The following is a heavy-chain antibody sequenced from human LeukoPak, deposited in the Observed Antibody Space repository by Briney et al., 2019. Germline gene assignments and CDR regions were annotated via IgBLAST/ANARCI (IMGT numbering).Heavy chain of an antibody. V-gene: IGHV3-23*01. CDR2: ISGSGSST. CDR1: GFTFSSYA. J-gene: IGHJ4*02. CDR3: AKVGYCSSTSCYPPYYFDY. D-gene: IGHD2-2*03. Sequence: GGSLRLSCAASGFTFSSYAMSWVRQAPGKGLEWVSAISGSGSSTYYADSVKGRFTISRDNSKNTLYLQMNSLRAEDTAVYYCAKVGYCSSTSCYPPYYFDYWGQGTLVTVSS.